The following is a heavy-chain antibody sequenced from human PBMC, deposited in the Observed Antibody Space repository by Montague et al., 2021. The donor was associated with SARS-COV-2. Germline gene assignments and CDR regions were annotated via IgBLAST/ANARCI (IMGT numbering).Heavy chain of an antibody. Sequence: SETLSLTCTVSGGSISSYYWSWIRQPPGKGLEWIGYIYYSGSTNYNPSLKSRVTISVDTSKNQFSLKLSSVTAADTAVYYCARRGMGYDSSGYPPDAFDIWGQGTMVIVSS. J-gene: IGHJ3*02. CDR2: IYYSGST. CDR3: ARRGMGYDSSGYPPDAFDI. D-gene: IGHD3-22*01. CDR1: GGSISSYY. V-gene: IGHV4-59*01.